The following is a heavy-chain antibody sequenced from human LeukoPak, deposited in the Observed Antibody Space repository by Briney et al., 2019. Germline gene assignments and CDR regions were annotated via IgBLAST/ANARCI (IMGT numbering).Heavy chain of an antibody. Sequence: TGGSLRLSCAASGFTFSSYSMNWVRQAPGKGLEWVSSISSSSSYIYYADSVKGRLTISRDNAKNSLYLQMNSLIAEDTAVYYCAKSGYNRFDYWGQGTRVTVSS. CDR2: ISSSSSYI. D-gene: IGHD5-24*01. CDR1: GFTFSSYS. CDR3: AKSGYNRFDY. J-gene: IGHJ4*02. V-gene: IGHV3-21*04.